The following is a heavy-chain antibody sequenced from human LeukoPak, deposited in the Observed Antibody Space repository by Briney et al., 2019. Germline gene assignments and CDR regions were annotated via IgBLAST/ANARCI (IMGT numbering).Heavy chain of an antibody. V-gene: IGHV5-51*01. D-gene: IGHD5-12*01. CDR1: EYSFTTYW. CDR3: ASTRYGGYFNFDY. J-gene: IGHJ4*02. CDR2: IYAGDSDT. Sequence: GESLKISCKGSEYSFTTYWIGWVRQMPGKGLERMGIIYAGDSDTRYSPSFQGQVTISADKSISTAYLQWSSLKASDTAMYYCASTRYGGYFNFDYWGQGTLVTVSS.